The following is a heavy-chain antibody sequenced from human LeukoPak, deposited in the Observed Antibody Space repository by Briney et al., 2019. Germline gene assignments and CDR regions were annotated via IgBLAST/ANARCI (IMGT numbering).Heavy chain of an antibody. CDR3: AKDRRGYSYATDY. Sequence: GGSLRLSCVASGFTFSSYVMSWVRQAPGKGLEWVSTISSSGSSTYYADSVKGRFTISRDNSKNTLYLQMNSLRAEDTAVYYCAKDRRGYSYATDYWGQGTLVTVSS. V-gene: IGHV3-23*01. J-gene: IGHJ4*02. D-gene: IGHD5-18*01. CDR1: GFTFSSYV. CDR2: ISSSGSST.